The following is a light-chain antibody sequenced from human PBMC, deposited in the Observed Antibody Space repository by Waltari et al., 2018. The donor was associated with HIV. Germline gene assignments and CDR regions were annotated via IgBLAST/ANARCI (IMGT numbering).Light chain of an antibody. CDR3: QSYDNSLSAVV. V-gene: IGLV1-40*01. J-gene: IGLJ2*01. CDR1: TSNIGADYD. CDR2: NNN. Sequence: QSVLTQPPSVSGAPGQRVTIACAGGTSNIGADYDVHWYQQFPGTAPNPIIHNNNNLPSGVPDRFSGSKSDTSASLAITGLQPEDEADYYCQSYDNSLSAVVFGGGTKLTVL.